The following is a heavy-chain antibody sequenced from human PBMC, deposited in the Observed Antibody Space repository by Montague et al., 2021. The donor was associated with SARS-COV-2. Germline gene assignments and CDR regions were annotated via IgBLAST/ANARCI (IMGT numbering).Heavy chain of an antibody. V-gene: IGHV4-59*02. Sequence: SETLSLTCTVSGASVGSSDWGWIRQSPGKGLEWIGYFYSVGSTGYNPSLKSRATISRDTSKNQFSLKVRSVTAADSAVYYCARETMTADAFGIWGQGTMVTVSS. D-gene: IGHD1-14*01. CDR2: FYSVGST. J-gene: IGHJ3*02. CDR1: GASVGSSD. CDR3: ARETMTADAFGI.